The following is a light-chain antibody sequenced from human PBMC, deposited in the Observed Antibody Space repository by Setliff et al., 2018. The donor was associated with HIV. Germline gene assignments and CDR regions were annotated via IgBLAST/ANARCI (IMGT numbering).Light chain of an antibody. V-gene: IGLV2-23*02. CDR3: CSYSGSYILGV. CDR1: SSDVGNSHL. J-gene: IGLJ1*01. Sequence: QSVLTQPASVSGSPGQSITISCTGTSSDVGNSHLVSWYQQHPGRVPKLIIYDISGRPPGISDRLSGSKSGNTASLTISGLQADDEATYYCCSYSGSYILGVFGTGTKVTVL. CDR2: DIS.